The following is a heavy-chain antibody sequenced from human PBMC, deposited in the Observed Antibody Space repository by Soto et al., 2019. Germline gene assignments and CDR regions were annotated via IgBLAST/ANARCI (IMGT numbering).Heavy chain of an antibody. V-gene: IGHV4-34*01. CDR3: ARGGYCSSTSCYLDAFDI. Sequence: PSETLSLTCDVYGGSFSGYYWSWIRQPPGKGLEWIGEINHSGSTNYNPSLKSRVTISVDTSKNQFSLQLSSVTAADTAVYYCARGGYCSSTSCYLDAFDIWGQGTMVTVSS. CDR2: INHSGST. J-gene: IGHJ3*02. D-gene: IGHD2-2*01. CDR1: GGSFSGYY.